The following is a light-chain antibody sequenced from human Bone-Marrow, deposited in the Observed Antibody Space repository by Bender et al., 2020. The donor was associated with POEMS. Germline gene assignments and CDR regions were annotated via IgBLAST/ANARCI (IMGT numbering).Light chain of an antibody. CDR3: SSCAGSSWV. CDR2: DEN. V-gene: IGLV2-23*01. CDR1: RFNVGSYNL. J-gene: IGLJ3*02. Sequence: QSALTQPASVSGSPGQSITISCTGTRFNVGSYNLVSWYQQHPGKAPKFIIYDENKRPWGISGRFSGSKSGNAASLAIGGLKAEDEDDYYCSSCAGSSWVFGGGTRLTVL.